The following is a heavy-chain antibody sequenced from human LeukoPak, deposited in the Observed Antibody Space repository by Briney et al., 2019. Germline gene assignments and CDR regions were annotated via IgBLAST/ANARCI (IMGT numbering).Heavy chain of an antibody. CDR2: ICDSGST. J-gene: IGHJ4*02. CDR1: GGSISGYY. CDR3: ASHYGSGFDS. D-gene: IGHD3-10*01. V-gene: IGHV4-59*01. Sequence: SETLSLTCTVSGGSISGYYWSWIRQPPGKGLEWIGYICDSGSTNYNPSLKSRVTISIDTSKNQLSLKLSSVTAADTAVYYCASHYGSGFDSWGQGTLVTVSS.